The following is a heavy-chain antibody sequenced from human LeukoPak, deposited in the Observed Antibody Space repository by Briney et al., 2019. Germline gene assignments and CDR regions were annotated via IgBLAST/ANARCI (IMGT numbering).Heavy chain of an antibody. CDR1: GFTFSSYG. CDR3: AREIAPDDAFDI. J-gene: IGHJ3*02. CDR2: IWFDGSNK. D-gene: IGHD1-14*01. V-gene: IGHV3-33*01. Sequence: GGSLRLSCAASGFTFSSYGMHWVRQAPGKGLEWVAVIWFDGSNKYSADSVKGRFTTSRDNSKDSLYLQMNSLRVEDTAVYYCAREIAPDDAFDIWGQGTMVTVSS.